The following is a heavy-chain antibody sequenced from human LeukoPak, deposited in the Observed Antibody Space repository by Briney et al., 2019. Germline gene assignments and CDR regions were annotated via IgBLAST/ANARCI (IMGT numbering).Heavy chain of an antibody. CDR2: IKQDGSEK. CDR3: ARDRSPTYFDY. CDR1: GFTFSSYW. V-gene: IGHV3-7*01. Sequence: GGSLRLSCAASGFTFSSYWMSWVRQAPGKGLEWVANIKQDGSEKYYVDSVKGRFTNSRDNAKNSLYLQLNSLRAEDTAVYYCARDRSPTYFDYWGQGTLVTVSS. J-gene: IGHJ4*02.